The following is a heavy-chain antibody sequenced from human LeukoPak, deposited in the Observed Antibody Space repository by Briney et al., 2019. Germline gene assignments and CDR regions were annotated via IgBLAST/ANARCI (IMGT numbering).Heavy chain of an antibody. Sequence: GGSLRLSCAAPGLTFSSYAMSWVRQAPGKGLEWVSAISGSGGSTYYADSVKGRFTISRDNSKNTLYLQMNSLRAEDTAVYYCAKGRITMIVVVITGGIDAFDIWGQGTMVTVSS. V-gene: IGHV3-23*01. CDR2: ISGSGGST. CDR3: AKGRITMIVVVITGGIDAFDI. CDR1: GLTFSSYA. J-gene: IGHJ3*02. D-gene: IGHD3-22*01.